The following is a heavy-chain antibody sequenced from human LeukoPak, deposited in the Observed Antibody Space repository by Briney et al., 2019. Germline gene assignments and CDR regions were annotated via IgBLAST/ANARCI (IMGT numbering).Heavy chain of an antibody. CDR3: ARGLQWWYQGQVDY. CDR2: INHSGST. D-gene: IGHD2-15*01. J-gene: IGHJ4*02. Sequence: SETLSLTCAVYGGSFSGYYWSWIRQPPGKGLEWIGEINHSGSTNYNPSLKSRVTISVDTSKNQFSLKLSSVTAADTAVYYYARGLQWWYQGQVDYWGQGTLVTVSS. CDR1: GGSFSGYY. V-gene: IGHV4-34*01.